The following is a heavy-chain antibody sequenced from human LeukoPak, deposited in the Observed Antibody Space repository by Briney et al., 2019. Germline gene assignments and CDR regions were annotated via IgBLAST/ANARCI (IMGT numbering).Heavy chain of an antibody. CDR1: GFTFSTKS. CDR2: ITADSGTT. V-gene: IGHV3-48*02. CDR3: ASRDYFDY. J-gene: IGHJ4*02. Sequence: PGGSLRLSCAVSGFTFSTKSMNWVRQAPGKGLAWVSYITADSGTTYYADSVKGRFTISRDNAKNSLYLQMNSLRDEDTAVYYCASRDYFDYWGQGTLVTVSS.